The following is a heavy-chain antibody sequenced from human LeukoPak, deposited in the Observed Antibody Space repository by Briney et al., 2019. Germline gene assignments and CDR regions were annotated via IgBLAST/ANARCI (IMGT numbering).Heavy chain of an antibody. Sequence: GRSLRLSCAASAFTFRTYGMHWVRQAPGKGLEWVAVISYDANNKSYADSVKGRFTISRDNSKNTLYLQMNSLRAEDTAVYYCAKDRHPARTDGYYFDYWGQGTLVTVSS. CDR2: ISYDANNK. V-gene: IGHV3-30*18. D-gene: IGHD1-14*01. CDR1: AFTFRTYG. CDR3: AKDRHPARTDGYYFDY. J-gene: IGHJ4*02.